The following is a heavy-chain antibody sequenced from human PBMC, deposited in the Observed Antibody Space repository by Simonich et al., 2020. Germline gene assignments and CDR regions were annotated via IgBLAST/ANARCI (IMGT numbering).Heavy chain of an antibody. D-gene: IGHD1-26*01. J-gene: IGHJ5*02. CDR2: ISGSGGRT. CDR3: AKDSSLVGATDWFDP. CDR1: GFTFSSYA. Sequence: EVQLLESGGGLVQPGGSLRLSCAASGFTFSSYAMSWVRQAQGKGWEWVSAISGSGGRTYYADSVKGRFTISRDNSKNTLYLQMNSLRAEDTAVYYCAKDSSLVGATDWFDPWGQGTLVTVSS. V-gene: IGHV3-23*01.